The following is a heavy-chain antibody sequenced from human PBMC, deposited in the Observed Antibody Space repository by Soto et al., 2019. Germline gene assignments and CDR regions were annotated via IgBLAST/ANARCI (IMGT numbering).Heavy chain of an antibody. J-gene: IGHJ6*02. CDR3: ARLNGYCISTNCHGYYGMDV. D-gene: IGHD2-2*03. V-gene: IGHV4-39*01. CDR2: IYSSENT. Sequence: SETLSLTCTVSGDSVSTNSYSWGWIRQSPGKGLEWIGTIYSSENTYYNTSLLSRVTISVDTSKNEFSLRPSSVTAADTAVYYCARLNGYCISTNCHGYYGMDVWGQGTTVT. CDR1: GDSVSTNSYS.